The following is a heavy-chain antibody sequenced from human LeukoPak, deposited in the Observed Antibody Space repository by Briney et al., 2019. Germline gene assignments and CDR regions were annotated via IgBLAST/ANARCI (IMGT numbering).Heavy chain of an antibody. D-gene: IGHD3-22*01. V-gene: IGHV3-20*04. CDR3: ARDRSYYYDSSGYHEVDY. Sequence: GGSLRLSCAASGFTFDDYGKSWVRQAPGKGLEWVSGINWNGGSTGYADSVKGRFTISRDNAKNSLYLQMNSLRAEDTALYYCARDRSYYYDSSGYHEVDYWGQGTLVTVSS. CDR2: INWNGGST. CDR1: GFTFDDYG. J-gene: IGHJ4*02.